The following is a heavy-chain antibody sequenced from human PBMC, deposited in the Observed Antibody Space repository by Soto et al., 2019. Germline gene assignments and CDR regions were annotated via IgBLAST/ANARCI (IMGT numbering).Heavy chain of an antibody. D-gene: IGHD5-18*01. J-gene: IGHJ4*02. CDR3: ARVFYSYGPCDY. V-gene: IGHV1-46*01. Sequence: RASVKVSCKASGCTFTSYYMHWVRQAPGQGLEWMGIINPSGGSTSYAQKFQGRVTMTRDTSTSTVYMELSSLRSEDTAVYYCARVFYSYGPCDYWGQGTLVTVSS. CDR2: INPSGGST. CDR1: GCTFTSYY.